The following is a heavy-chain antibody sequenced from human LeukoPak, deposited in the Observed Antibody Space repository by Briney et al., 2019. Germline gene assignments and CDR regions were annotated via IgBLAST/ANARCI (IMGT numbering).Heavy chain of an antibody. Sequence: ASVKVSCKASGYTFTSYAMDWVRQAPGQGLEWMGWINTNTGNPTYAQGFTGRFVFSLDTSVSTAYLQISSLKAEDTAVYYCARPMVRGVTLLDYYYYYYMDVWGKGTTVTVSS. CDR3: ARPMVRGVTLLDYYYYYYMDV. V-gene: IGHV7-4-1*02. J-gene: IGHJ6*03. CDR1: GYTFTSYA. CDR2: INTNTGNP. D-gene: IGHD3-10*01.